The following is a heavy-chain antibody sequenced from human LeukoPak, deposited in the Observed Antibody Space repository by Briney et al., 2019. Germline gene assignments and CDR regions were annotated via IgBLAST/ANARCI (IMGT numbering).Heavy chain of an antibody. Sequence: PGGSLRLTCAASGFTFSSYAMHWVRQAPGKGLEWVAVISYDGSNKYYADSVKGRFTISRDNSKNTLYLQMNSLRAEDTAVYYCAKVRDFWSGYSLVYYYYMDVWGKGTTVTVSS. CDR2: ISYDGSNK. D-gene: IGHD3-3*01. V-gene: IGHV3-30-3*01. CDR3: AKVRDFWSGYSLVYYYYMDV. CDR1: GFTFSSYA. J-gene: IGHJ6*03.